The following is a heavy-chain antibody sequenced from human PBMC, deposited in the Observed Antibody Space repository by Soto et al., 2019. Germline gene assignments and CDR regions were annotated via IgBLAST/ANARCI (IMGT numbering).Heavy chain of an antibody. CDR3: ARKGGARPLDY. Sequence: QVQLQESGPGLVKPAETLSLTCAVSGDTIVSTRWWSWVRQPPGKGLEWIGEIYHTGTTYYTPSLKSRVIISIDTSKNQFSLNLTSVTAADTAVYFCARKGGARPLDYWGQGTLVTVSS. J-gene: IGHJ4*02. D-gene: IGHD6-6*01. V-gene: IGHV4-4*01. CDR2: IYHTGTT. CDR1: GDTIVSTRW.